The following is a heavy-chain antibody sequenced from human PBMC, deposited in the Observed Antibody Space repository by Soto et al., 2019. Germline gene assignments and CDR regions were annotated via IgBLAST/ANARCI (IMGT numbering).Heavy chain of an antibody. CDR2: ISGSGGST. Sequence: GGSLRLSCAASGFTFSSYAMSWVRQAPGKGLEWVSAISGSGGSTYYADSVKGRFTISRDNSKNTLYLQMNSLRAEDTAVYYCAKDRPCGGDCYYVQGAFDIWGQGTMVTVSS. V-gene: IGHV3-23*01. CDR3: AKDRPCGGDCYYVQGAFDI. CDR1: GFTFSSYA. J-gene: IGHJ3*02. D-gene: IGHD2-21*02.